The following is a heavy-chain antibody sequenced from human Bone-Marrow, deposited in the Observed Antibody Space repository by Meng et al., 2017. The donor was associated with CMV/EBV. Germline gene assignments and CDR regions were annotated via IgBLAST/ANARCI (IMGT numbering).Heavy chain of an antibody. V-gene: IGHV1-8*03. D-gene: IGHD1-7*01. CDR2: MNPNSGNT. J-gene: IGHJ4*02. Sequence: ASVKVSCKASGYTFTSYDINWVRQATGQGLEWMGWMNPNSGNTGYAQKFQGRVTIIRNTSISTAYMELSSLRSEDTAVYYCASMTFGITGTNRIFDYWGQGTLVTVSS. CDR1: GYTFTSYD. CDR3: ASMTFGITGTNRIFDY.